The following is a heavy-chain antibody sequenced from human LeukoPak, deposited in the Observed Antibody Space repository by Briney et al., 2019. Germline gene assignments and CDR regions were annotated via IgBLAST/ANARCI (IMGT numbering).Heavy chain of an antibody. J-gene: IGHJ4*02. CDR2: ISYDGSNN. D-gene: IGHD5-12*01. V-gene: IGHV3-30*18. CDR1: GFTFNTYG. CDR3: AKDQGAYDPEYYFDY. Sequence: PGGSLRLSCAASGFTFNTYGMHWVRQAPGKGLEWVAIISYDGSNNYYADSVKGRFTISRDNSKNTLYLQMNSLRGEDTAVYYCAKDQGAYDPEYYFDYWGRGTLVTVSS.